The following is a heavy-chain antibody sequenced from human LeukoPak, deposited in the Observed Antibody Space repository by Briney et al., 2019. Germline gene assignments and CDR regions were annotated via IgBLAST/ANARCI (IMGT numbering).Heavy chain of an antibody. J-gene: IGHJ4*02. CDR3: AKDVDLNHQPMYYFDY. V-gene: IGHV3-30*02. Sequence: GGSLRLSCAASGFTFSSYGMHWVRQAPGKGLEWVAFIRYDGSNKYYADSVKGRFTISRDNSKNTLYLQMNSLRAEDTAVYYCAKDVDLNHQPMYYFDYWGQGTLVTVSS. CDR1: GFTFSSYG. CDR2: IRYDGSNK. D-gene: IGHD2-2*01.